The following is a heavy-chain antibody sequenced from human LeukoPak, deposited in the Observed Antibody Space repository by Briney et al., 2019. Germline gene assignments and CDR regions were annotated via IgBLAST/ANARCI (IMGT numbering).Heavy chain of an antibody. CDR2: ISYDGSNK. CDR1: GFTFRSYA. V-gene: IGHV3-30*01. CDR3: ASSKYYSSTNCYGGDY. J-gene: IGHJ4*02. Sequence: QTGGSLRLSCAASGFTFRSYALHWVRQAPGKGLEWVAVISYDGSNKYYADSVKGRFTTSRDNSKNTLYLQMNSLRAEDTAVYYSASSKYYSSTNCYGGDYWGQGTLVTVSS. D-gene: IGHD2-2*01.